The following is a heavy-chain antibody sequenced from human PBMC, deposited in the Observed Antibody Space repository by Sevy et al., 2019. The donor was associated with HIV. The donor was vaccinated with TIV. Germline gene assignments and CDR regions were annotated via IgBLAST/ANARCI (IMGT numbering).Heavy chain of an antibody. CDR2: VTPYNGHK. J-gene: IGHJ5*02. Sequence: ASVKVSCKASGYTFASYGISWVRQAPGQGLEWMGWVTPYNGHKKYAQNLQGRATMTTDTSTSTAYMELRSLRSDDTAVYYCARCLGGLRPWEYNWFDPWGQGTLVTVSS. D-gene: IGHD1-26*01. CDR1: GYTFASYG. V-gene: IGHV1-18*01. CDR3: ARCLGGLRPWEYNWFDP.